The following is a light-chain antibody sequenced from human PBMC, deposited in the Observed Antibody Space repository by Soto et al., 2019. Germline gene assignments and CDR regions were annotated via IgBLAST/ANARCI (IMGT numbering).Light chain of an antibody. CDR3: AAWDVSLSGWV. V-gene: IGLV1-47*01. CDR2: RND. Sequence: QSVLTQPPLASGTPGQRVTISCSGSSSNIGSHYVYWYQQLPGTAPKPLIYRNDQRPSGVPDRFSGSKSGTSASLAISGLRSEDESDYYCAAWDVSLSGWVFGGGTKLTVL. J-gene: IGLJ3*02. CDR1: SSNIGSHY.